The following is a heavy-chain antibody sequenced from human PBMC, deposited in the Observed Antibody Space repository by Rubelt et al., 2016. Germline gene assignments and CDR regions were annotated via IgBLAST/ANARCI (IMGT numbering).Heavy chain of an antibody. CDR1: GGSISSYY. CDR3: ARPSDYGDYIGY. D-gene: IGHD4-17*01. V-gene: IGHV4-59*08. CDR2: VHYSGGT. J-gene: IGHJ4*02. Sequence: GLVKPSETLSLTCTVSGGSISSYYWSWIRQPPGKGLEWIGYVHYSGGTDYNPSLKSRVTISVDTSKKQFSLTLRSVTAADTAVYYCARPSDYGDYIGYWGRGTPVTVSS.